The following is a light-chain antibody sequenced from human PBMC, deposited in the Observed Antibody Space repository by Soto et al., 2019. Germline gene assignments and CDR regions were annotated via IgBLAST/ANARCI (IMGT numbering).Light chain of an antibody. Sequence: QSALTQPPSASGSPGQSVTISCTGTSSDVGGYDYVSCYQQHPGKAPKLMIYEVSKRPSGVPDRFSGSKSGNTASLTVSGLQAEDEADYYCSSYAGSSTYVFGTGTKV. J-gene: IGLJ1*01. V-gene: IGLV2-8*01. CDR2: EVS. CDR3: SSYAGSSTYV. CDR1: SSDVGGYDY.